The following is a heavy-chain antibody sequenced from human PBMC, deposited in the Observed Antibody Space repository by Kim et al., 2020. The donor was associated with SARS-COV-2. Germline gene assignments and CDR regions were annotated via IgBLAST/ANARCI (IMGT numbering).Heavy chain of an antibody. CDR3: ARDWLDGSVGY. J-gene: IGHJ4*02. Sequence: GGSLRLSCAASGFTFSSYSMNWVRQAPGKGLEWVSSISSSSSYIYYADSVKGRFTISRDNAKNSLYLQMNSLRAEDRAVYYCARDWLDGSVGYCGQRTLVTVSS. D-gene: IGHD3-22*01. CDR2: ISSSSSYI. V-gene: IGHV3-21*01. CDR1: GFTFSSYS.